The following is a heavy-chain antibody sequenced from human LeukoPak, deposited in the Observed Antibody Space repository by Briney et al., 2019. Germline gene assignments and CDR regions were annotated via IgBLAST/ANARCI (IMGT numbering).Heavy chain of an antibody. D-gene: IGHD3-16*02. V-gene: IGHV1-2*02. CDR1: GYTFTIHH. J-gene: IGHJ4*02. CDR3: ARESLVAPMDY. CDR2: INTNSGGT. Sequence: ASVKVSCKASGYTFTIHHIQWVRQAPGQGLEWMGWINTNSGGTTYSQKFQGRITITRDPSITTAYMELSSLRSDDAAVYYCARESLVAPMDYWGQGTLVTVSS.